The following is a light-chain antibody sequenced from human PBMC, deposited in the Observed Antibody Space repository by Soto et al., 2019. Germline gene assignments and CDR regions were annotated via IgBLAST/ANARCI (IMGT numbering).Light chain of an antibody. Sequence: EIVMTQSPATLSVSPGERATLSCRASQSVSSNLAWYQQKPGQAPRLLIYGASTRATGIPARFSGSGSGTEFPLTISSLQSADFAVYYCQQYNNWPPRTFGQGTKVEIK. CDR2: GAS. CDR3: QQYNNWPPRT. J-gene: IGKJ1*01. CDR1: QSVSSN. V-gene: IGKV3D-15*01.